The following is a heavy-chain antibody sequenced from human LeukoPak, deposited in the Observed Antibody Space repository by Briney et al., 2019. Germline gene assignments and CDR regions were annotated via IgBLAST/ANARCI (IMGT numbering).Heavy chain of an antibody. CDR1: GGSISSYY. D-gene: IGHD3-22*01. CDR2: IYHSGST. CDR3: ARARQRSYYYDSSGYLMGGAFDI. J-gene: IGHJ3*02. V-gene: IGHV4-38-2*02. Sequence: SETLSLTCTVSGGSISSYYWGWIRQPPGKGLEWIGSIYHSGSTYYNPSLKSRVTISVDTSKNQFSLKLSSVTAADTAVYYCARARQRSYYYDSSGYLMGGAFDIWGQGTMVTVSS.